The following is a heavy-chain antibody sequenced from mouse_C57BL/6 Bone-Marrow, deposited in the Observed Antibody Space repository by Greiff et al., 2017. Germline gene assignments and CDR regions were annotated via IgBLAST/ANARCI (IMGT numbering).Heavy chain of an antibody. CDR1: GYTFTSYW. Sequence: QVQLQQPGAELVKPGASVKLSCKASGYTFTSYWMHWVKQRPGQGLAWIGMIHPNSGSTNYNEKFKGKATLTADKSSSTAYMQLNSLTSEDSAVYVCARWRTSYYFDYWGQGTTLTGSS. V-gene: IGHV1-64*01. J-gene: IGHJ2*01. CDR2: IHPNSGST. CDR3: ARWRTSYYFDY.